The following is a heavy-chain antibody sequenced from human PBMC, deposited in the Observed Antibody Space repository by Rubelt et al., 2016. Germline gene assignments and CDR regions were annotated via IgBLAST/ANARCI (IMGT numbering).Heavy chain of an antibody. J-gene: IGHJ4*02. V-gene: IGHV3-7*03. Sequence: GSLGLSCAASGFTFTTYWMTWVRQAPGKGLDWVAVIKQDGSEKYYVDSVKGRFTISRDNAKNSLSLQMISLRADDTAVYYCATDYLGYWGQGTLVTVSS. CDR3: ATDYLGY. CDR1: GFTFTTYW. CDR2: IKQDGSEK.